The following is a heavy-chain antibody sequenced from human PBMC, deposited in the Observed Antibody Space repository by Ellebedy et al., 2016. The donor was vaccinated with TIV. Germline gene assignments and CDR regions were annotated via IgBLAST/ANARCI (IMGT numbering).Heavy chain of an antibody. Sequence: GESLKISXAASGFTFSSYWMSWVRQAPGKGLEWVANIKQDGSEKYYVDSVKGRFTISRDNAKNSLYLQMNSLRAEDTAVYYCAKKGRDGYYMDVWGKGTTVTVSS. CDR2: IKQDGSEK. D-gene: IGHD5-24*01. CDR3: AKKGRDGYYMDV. V-gene: IGHV3-7*03. J-gene: IGHJ6*03. CDR1: GFTFSSYW.